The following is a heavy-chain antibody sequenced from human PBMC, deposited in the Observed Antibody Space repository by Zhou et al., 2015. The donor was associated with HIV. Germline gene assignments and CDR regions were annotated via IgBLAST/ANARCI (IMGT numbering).Heavy chain of an antibody. J-gene: IGHJ2*01. CDR2: ITSYDSST. CDR3: ARDRSPTFRGWYLDL. CDR1: GFIFRNYW. V-gene: IGHV3-74*01. D-gene: IGHD3-16*01. Sequence: EVQLVESGGGLVQPGGSLRLSCATSGFIFRNYWMHWVRQAPGKGLVWVSSITSYDSSTRYADSVKGRFTISRDNAKDTLYLQMNSLRPEDTAVYYCARDRSPTFRGWYLDLWGLAPWSLSPQ.